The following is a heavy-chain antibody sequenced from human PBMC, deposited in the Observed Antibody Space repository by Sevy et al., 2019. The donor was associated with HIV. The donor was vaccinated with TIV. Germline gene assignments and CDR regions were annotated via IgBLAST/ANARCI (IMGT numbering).Heavy chain of an antibody. V-gene: IGHV4-34*01. CDR1: GGSFSGYY. J-gene: IGHJ5*02. Sequence: SETLSLTCAVHGGSFSGYYWSWIRQPPGKGLEWIGEINHSGSTNYNPSLKSRVTISVDTSKKQFSLKLSSVTAADTAVYYCARSPTVVVVPGAPSWFDPWGRGTMVTVSS. CDR2: INHSGST. CDR3: ARSPTVVVVPGAPSWFDP. D-gene: IGHD2-2*01.